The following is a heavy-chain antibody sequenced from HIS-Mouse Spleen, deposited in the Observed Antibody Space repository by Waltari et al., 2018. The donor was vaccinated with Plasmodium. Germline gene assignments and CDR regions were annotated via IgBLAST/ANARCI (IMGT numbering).Heavy chain of an antibody. Sequence: QVQLQESGPGLVKPSETLSLTCPVSGGSISSYYWSWIRQPPGKGLEWIGYVYYSGSTNYNTSLNSRVTKSVDTLKNQFSLKLSSVTAADTAVDYCARHRYSSSWYSYWGQGTLVTVSS. V-gene: IGHV4-59*08. CDR2: VYYSGST. CDR1: GGSISSYY. D-gene: IGHD6-13*01. J-gene: IGHJ4*02. CDR3: ARHRYSSSWYSY.